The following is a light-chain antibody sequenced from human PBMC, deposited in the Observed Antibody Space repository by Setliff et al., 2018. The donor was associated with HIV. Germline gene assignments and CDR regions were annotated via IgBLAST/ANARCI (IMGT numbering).Light chain of an antibody. CDR1: QSISTW. CDR3: QQYNNYPLT. J-gene: IGKJ4*01. CDR2: KSS. V-gene: IGKV1-5*03. Sequence: DIQMTQSPSTLSASVGDRVTITCRASQSISTWLAWFQQKTGKAPKLLIYKSSSLESGVPSRFSGSGSGTEFTLTISSLQPDDFATYYCQQYNNYPLTFGGGTKVDIK.